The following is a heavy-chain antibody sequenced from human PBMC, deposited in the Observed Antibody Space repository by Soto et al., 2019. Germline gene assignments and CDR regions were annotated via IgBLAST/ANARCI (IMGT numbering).Heavy chain of an antibody. CDR1: GFNFDDYA. CDR2: ISWNGESV. CDR3: VKDTYLLVGATHFDF. Sequence: EVQLVESGGGLVQPGRSLSLSCAASGFNFDDYAMHLVRQPPGKGLEWVAGISWNGESVSYSDSVKGRFTISRDNAKNSLPLHMASLRAEDTAFYYCVKDTYLLVGATHFDFWGQGALVTVSS. J-gene: IGHJ4*02. V-gene: IGHV3-9*01. D-gene: IGHD1-26*01.